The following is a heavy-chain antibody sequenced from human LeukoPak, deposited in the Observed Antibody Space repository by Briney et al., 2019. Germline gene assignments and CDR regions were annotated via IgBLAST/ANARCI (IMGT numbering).Heavy chain of an antibody. CDR1: GFTFSSYG. CDR3: ATLGESLDY. Sequence: GRSLRLSCAASGFTFSSYGMHWVRQAPGKGLEWVAVISYDGSNKYYADSVKGRFTIPRDNSKNTLYLQMNSLRAEDTAVYYCATLGESLDYWGQGTLVTVSS. V-gene: IGHV3-30*03. J-gene: IGHJ4*02. CDR2: ISYDGSNK. D-gene: IGHD3-10*01.